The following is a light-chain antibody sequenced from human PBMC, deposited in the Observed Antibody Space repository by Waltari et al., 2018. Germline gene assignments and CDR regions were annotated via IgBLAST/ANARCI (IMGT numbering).Light chain of an antibody. V-gene: IGLV2-11*01. J-gene: IGLJ2*01. CDR2: DVF. Sequence: QSDLTQPRSVSGSPGQAVTISCTGPYVGDYDYVSWYQHHPDKAPKLIIYDVFNRPSGVPDRFSGSRSGATASLTISGLRPEDEATYYCSSYAGPAFGGGTKLTV. CDR3: SSYAGPA. CDR1: YVGDYDY.